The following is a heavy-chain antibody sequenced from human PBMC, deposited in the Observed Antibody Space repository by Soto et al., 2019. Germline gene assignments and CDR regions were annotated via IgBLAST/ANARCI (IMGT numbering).Heavy chain of an antibody. Sequence: PSETLSLTCAVSGGSISSGGYSWSWIRQPPGKGLEWIGYIYHSGSTYYNPSLKSRVTISVDRSKNQFSLKLSSVTAADTAVYYCASTSPGYDILTGYSSAEYFQHCGQGPLVTVSS. CDR3: ASTSPGYDILTGYSSAEYFQH. CDR2: IYHSGST. D-gene: IGHD3-9*01. CDR1: GGSISSGGYS. V-gene: IGHV4-30-2*01. J-gene: IGHJ1*01.